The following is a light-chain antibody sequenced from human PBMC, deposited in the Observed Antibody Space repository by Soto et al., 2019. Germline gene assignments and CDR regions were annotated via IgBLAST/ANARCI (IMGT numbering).Light chain of an antibody. CDR2: GAS. V-gene: IGKV3-15*01. CDR1: QSVSSN. Sequence: EIVMTQSPATLSVSPRERDTHSCRASQSVSSNLAWYQQKPGQAPRLLIYGASTRATGIPARFSGSGSGTEFTLTISSLQSEDFAVYYCQQYNNWPLTFGGGTKVDIK. CDR3: QQYNNWPLT. J-gene: IGKJ4*01.